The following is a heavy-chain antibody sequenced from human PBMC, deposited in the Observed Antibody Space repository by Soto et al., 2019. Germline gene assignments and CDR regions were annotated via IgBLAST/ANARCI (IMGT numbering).Heavy chain of an antibody. CDR3: ARGKSRTTVTDYYYMDV. Sequence: QVQLQQWGAGLLKPSETLSLTCAVYGGSFSGYYWSWIRQPPGKGLEWIGEINHSGSTNYNPSLKSRVTISVDTSKNQFSLKLSSLTAADTAVYYCARGKSRTTVTDYYYMDVWGTGTTVTVSS. CDR1: GGSFSGYY. V-gene: IGHV4-34*01. CDR2: INHSGST. J-gene: IGHJ6*03. D-gene: IGHD4-17*01.